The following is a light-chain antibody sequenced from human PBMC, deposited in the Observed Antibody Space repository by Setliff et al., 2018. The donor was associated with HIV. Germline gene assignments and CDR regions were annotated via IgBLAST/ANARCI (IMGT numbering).Light chain of an antibody. CDR3: SSYTRDATVM. J-gene: IGLJ3*02. V-gene: IGLV2-14*01. Sequence: QSALAQPASVSGSPGQSITVSCTGTSSDVGGYNYVSWYKYHPGKAPKLMIYEVNNRPSGVSDRFSGSKSGNTASLTISGLQAEDEGDYYCSSYTRDATVMFGGGTKVTVL. CDR2: EVN. CDR1: SSDVGGYNY.